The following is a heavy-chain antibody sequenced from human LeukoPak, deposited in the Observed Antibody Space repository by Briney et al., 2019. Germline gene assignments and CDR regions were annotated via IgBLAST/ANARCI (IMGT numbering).Heavy chain of an antibody. CDR2: VSVAGREDVECGRP. Sequence: TPSGTLCLPCLFSWGFISRGRYSWVRIPQPPGEGLGWVGAVSVAGREDVECGRPDVTTPLMSRVTISVDTSKNQLSLRLTSVTAADTAVYYCARDSGSTSRSSWTWGPKTKKVDSRFDPWGLGTLVTVSS. CDR1: WGFISRGRYS. V-gene: IGHV4-39*07. J-gene: IGHJ5*02. CDR3: ARDSGSTSRSSWTWGPKTKKVDSRFDP. D-gene: IGHD3-22*01.